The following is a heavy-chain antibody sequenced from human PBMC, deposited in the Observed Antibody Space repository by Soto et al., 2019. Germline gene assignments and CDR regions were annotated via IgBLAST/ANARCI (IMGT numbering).Heavy chain of an antibody. V-gene: IGHV3-73*02. CDR2: IRSKANSYAT. J-gene: IGHJ4*02. CDR1: GFTFSGSA. CDR3: IAGTDY. Sequence: EVQLVESGGGLVQPGGALKLSCAASGFTFSGSAMHWVRQASGKGLEWVGRIRSKANSYATAYAASVKGRFTISRDDSNNTAYLQMNSMKTEDTAVYYCIAGTDYWGQGTLVTVSS.